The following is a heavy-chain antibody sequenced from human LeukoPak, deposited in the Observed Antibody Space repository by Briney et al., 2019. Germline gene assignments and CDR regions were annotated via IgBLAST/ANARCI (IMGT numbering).Heavy chain of an antibody. Sequence: GGSLRLSCAASGFTFSDYYMTWIRQAPGKGLEWVSFISTSGNVNYYADSMKGRFTISRDNAKNSLYLQMTSLRAEDTAVYFCARLMAVRGGHYYYFMDVWGKGTTVTVSS. CDR1: GFTFSDYY. CDR3: ARLMAVRGGHYYYFMDV. D-gene: IGHD3-10*01. J-gene: IGHJ6*03. CDR2: ISTSGNVN. V-gene: IGHV3-11*04.